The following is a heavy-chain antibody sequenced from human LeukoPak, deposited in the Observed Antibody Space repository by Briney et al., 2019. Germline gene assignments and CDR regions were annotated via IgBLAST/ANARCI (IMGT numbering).Heavy chain of an antibody. Sequence: SETLSLTCTVSGGSISSSSYYWGWIRQPPGKGLEWIGGISYSGSTYYNPSLKTRVTISVDTSKNQFSLNLSSVTAADTAVYYCAGQRITMIVVVIRNYDAFDIWGQGTMVTVSS. D-gene: IGHD3-22*01. V-gene: IGHV4-39*01. J-gene: IGHJ3*02. CDR3: AGQRITMIVVVIRNYDAFDI. CDR2: ISYSGST. CDR1: GGSISSSSYY.